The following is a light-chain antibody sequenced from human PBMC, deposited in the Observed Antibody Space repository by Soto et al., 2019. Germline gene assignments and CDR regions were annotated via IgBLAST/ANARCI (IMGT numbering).Light chain of an antibody. CDR1: SSDVGCYNY. J-gene: IGLJ2*01. Sequence: QSVLTQPASVSGSPGQSITISCTGTSSDVGCYNYVSWYQQHPGKAPKLMIYDVSNRPSGVSNRFSGSKSGNTASLTISGLQAEDEADYYCSSYTSSYVVFGGGTKLTVL. V-gene: IGLV2-14*01. CDR3: SSYTSSYVV. CDR2: DVS.